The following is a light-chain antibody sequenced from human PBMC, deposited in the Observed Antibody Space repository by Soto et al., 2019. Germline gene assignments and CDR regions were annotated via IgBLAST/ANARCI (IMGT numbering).Light chain of an antibody. CDR1: QSLSGGY. V-gene: IGKV3-20*01. CDR2: SAS. CDR3: QQNGSLPIT. Sequence: EIVLTQSPGTLSLSPGERATLSCRTSQSLSGGYLAWFQQKPGQTPRLLIYSASNRATGIPDRFSGSGSGTDFTLTSRRLEPEDFVVYYCQQNGSLPITFGQGTRLEI. J-gene: IGKJ5*01.